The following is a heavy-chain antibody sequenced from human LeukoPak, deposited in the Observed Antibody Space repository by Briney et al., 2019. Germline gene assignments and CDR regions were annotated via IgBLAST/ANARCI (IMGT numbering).Heavy chain of an antibody. V-gene: IGHV3-21*01. Sequence: PGGSLRLSCAASGFTFSSYTMNWVPQAPGKGLECVSSLSSSSSHIYYADSVKRTFTISRDNAKNSLYLQMNSLRAGDMAVYYCARDRPDYYYYGMDVWGQGTTVTVSS. CDR2: LSSSSSHI. CDR1: GFTFSSYT. CDR3: ARDRPDYYYYGMDV. J-gene: IGHJ6*01.